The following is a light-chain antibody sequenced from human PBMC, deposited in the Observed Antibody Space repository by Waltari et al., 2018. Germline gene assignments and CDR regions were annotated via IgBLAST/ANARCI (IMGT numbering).Light chain of an antibody. CDR3: QHYEGWPPWT. CDR2: AAS. CDR1: QGGSTK. Sequence: EIVLTQSPATLSVSPGERATLSCRASQGGSTKVAGYQQRPGQAPRLLIYAASSRATGVPARFGGSGSETDFTLTISGLQSEDFAVYYCQHYEGWPPWTFGQGTKV. J-gene: IGKJ1*01. V-gene: IGKV3-15*01.